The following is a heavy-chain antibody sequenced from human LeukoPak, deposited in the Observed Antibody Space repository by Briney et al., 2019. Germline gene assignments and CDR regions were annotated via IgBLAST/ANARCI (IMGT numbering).Heavy chain of an antibody. CDR3: ARHRDTAMVTDY. V-gene: IGHV4-59*08. J-gene: IGHJ4*02. CDR1: GGSISSYY. CDR2: IFCSGST. D-gene: IGHD5-18*01. Sequence: PSETLSLTCTVSGGSISSYYWSWIRQPPGKGLEWIGYIFCSGSTNYNPSLKSRVTISVDTSKNQFSLKLSSVTAADTVVYYCARHRDTAMVTDYWGQGTLVTVSS.